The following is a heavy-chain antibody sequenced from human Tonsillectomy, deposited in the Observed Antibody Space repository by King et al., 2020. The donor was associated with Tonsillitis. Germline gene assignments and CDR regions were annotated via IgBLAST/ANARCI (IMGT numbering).Heavy chain of an antibody. V-gene: IGHV3-53*01. CDR1: GLTVSNNY. D-gene: IGHD2-2*02. CDR3: ARDQEYELLYGGRDYYYYYMDV. Sequence: VQLVESGGGLIQPGGSVRLSCAASGLTVSNNYMSWVRQAPGKGLEWVSVIYTAGDTYYADSVKGRFILSRDDSKNTLYLQMNSLRAEDTAVYYCARDQEYELLYGGRDYYYYYMDV. CDR2: IYTAGDT. J-gene: IGHJ6*03.